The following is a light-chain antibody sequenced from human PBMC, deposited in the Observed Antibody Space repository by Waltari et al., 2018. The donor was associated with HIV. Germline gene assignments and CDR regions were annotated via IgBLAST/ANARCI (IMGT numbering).Light chain of an antibody. CDR2: AAA. CDR3: HQVSSFPLT. V-gene: IGKV1-12*01. CDR1: QGISNS. Sequence: IQMTQSPSSVSAPVGYRVHIPCRASQGISNSLSWYQQKPGKAPWLLLYAAASLHSGVPSRFSGSGSGTDFTLTVSSLQPEDFATYYCHQVSSFPLTFGGGTKVEIK. J-gene: IGKJ4*01.